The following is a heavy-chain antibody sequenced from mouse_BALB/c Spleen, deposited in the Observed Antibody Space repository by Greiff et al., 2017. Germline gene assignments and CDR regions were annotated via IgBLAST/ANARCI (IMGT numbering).Heavy chain of an antibody. D-gene: IGHD1-1*01. J-gene: IGHJ2*01. CDR1: GYTFSSYW. V-gene: IGHV1-9*01. CDR2: ILPGSGST. CDR3: ARGGYYGSRGY. Sequence: VQLQQPGAELVRPGASVKISCKATGYTFSSYWIEWVKQRPGHGLEWIGEILPGSGSTNYNEKFKGKATFTADTSSNTAYMQLSSLTSEDSAVYYCARGGYYGSRGYWGQGTTLTVSS.